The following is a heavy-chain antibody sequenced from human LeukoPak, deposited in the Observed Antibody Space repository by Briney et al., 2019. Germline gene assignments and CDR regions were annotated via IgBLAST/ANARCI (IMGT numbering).Heavy chain of an antibody. CDR1: GFTFSSYA. CDR2: ISGGGATT. J-gene: IGHJ4*02. CDR3: AKSTGYNTTGPDFDS. Sequence: GGPLRLSCAASGFTFSSYALSWVRQAPGKGLEWVSVISGGGATTFYADSVKGRFTISRDNSKNTLYLQLSSLRAEDTAVYYCAKSTGYNTTGPDFDSWGRGTLVTVSS. V-gene: IGHV3-23*01. D-gene: IGHD1-14*01.